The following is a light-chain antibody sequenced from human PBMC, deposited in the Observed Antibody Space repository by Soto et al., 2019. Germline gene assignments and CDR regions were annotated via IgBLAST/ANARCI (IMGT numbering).Light chain of an antibody. J-gene: IGKJ1*01. CDR1: QSVRSK. Sequence: ERVMTQSPATLSVSPGVRATLSCRASQSVRSKLAWYQQTPGQAPRLLIYGASTRATGIPDRFRGSGSGTEFTLTISSLQSEDFASYYCQQYDDWPRTFGQGTRVQIK. CDR2: GAS. V-gene: IGKV3D-15*01. CDR3: QQYDDWPRT.